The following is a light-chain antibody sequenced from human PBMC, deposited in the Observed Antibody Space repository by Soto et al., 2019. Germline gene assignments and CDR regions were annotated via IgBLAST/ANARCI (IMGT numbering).Light chain of an antibody. CDR1: QSIDSG. V-gene: IGKV1-5*03. CDR3: QQYHFFWT. J-gene: IGKJ1*01. Sequence: DIQMTQSPSTLSASVGDRVTITCRASQSIDSGLAWYQQKPGKAPKLLIYKASTLERGVSLRFSGSGSGTEFTLTITSLQPDDFATYYCQQYHFFWTFGQGTRVEIK. CDR2: KAS.